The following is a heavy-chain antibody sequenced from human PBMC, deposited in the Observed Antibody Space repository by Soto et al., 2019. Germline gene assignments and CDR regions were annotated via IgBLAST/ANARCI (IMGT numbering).Heavy chain of an antibody. V-gene: IGHV2-26*01. CDR2: IFSNDEK. CDR1: GFSLSNARMG. CDR3: ARIRTAAGSEACFDP. J-gene: IGHJ5*02. D-gene: IGHD6-13*01. Sequence: QVTLKESGPVLVKPTETLTLTCTVSGFSLSNARMGVSWIRQPPGKALEWLAHIFSNDEKSYSTSLKSRLTITKDTSKSQVVLTMPNMDPVDTATYYCARIRTAAGSEACFDPWGQGTLVTVSS.